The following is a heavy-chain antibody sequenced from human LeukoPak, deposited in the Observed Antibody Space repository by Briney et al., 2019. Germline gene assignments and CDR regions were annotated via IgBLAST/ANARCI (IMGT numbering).Heavy chain of an antibody. CDR1: GFTFSSYG. D-gene: IGHD3/OR15-3a*01. CDR2: ISGSGGST. V-gene: IGHV3-23*01. Sequence: GGSLRLSCAVSGFTFSSYGMSWVRQAPGKGLEWVSAISGSGGSTYYADSVKGRFTISRDNAKNSLYLQMNSLRAEDTAVYYCARDGPYYFDYWGQGTLVTVSS. CDR3: ARDGPYYFDY. J-gene: IGHJ4*02.